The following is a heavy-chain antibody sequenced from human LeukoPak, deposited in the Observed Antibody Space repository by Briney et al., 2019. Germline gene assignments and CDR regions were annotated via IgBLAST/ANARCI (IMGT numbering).Heavy chain of an antibody. CDR3: ARDRRGDYYDSSGYYSH. CDR2: IWYDGSNK. V-gene: IGHV3-33*01. CDR1: GFTFSSYG. D-gene: IGHD3-22*01. J-gene: IGHJ4*02. Sequence: PGGSLRLSCAASGFTFSSYGMHWVRQAPGKGLEWVAVIWYDGSNKYYADSVKGRFTISRDNSKNTLYLQMNSLRAEDTAVYYCARDRRGDYYDSSGYYSHWGQGTLVTASS.